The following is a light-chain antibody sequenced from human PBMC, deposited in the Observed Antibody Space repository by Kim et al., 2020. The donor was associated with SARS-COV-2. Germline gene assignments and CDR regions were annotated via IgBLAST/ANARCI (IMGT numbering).Light chain of an antibody. J-gene: IGKJ2*01. CDR2: QAS. V-gene: IGKV1-5*01. CDR3: QHYIRFPYT. Sequence: ASLGDRVTITCRASQIINTYLAWYQQKPGKAPNLLIYQASSLHIGVPSRFSGSASGTEFTLTISSLQPDDVATYYCQHYIRFPYTFGQGTKLEI. CDR1: QIINTY.